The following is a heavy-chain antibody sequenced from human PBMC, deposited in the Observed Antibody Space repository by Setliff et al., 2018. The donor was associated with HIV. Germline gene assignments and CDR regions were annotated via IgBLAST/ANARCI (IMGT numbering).Heavy chain of an antibody. CDR3: AKRGFVSAWYDEPVQFYYYMDV. J-gene: IGHJ6*03. CDR1: GFTFSSYW. V-gene: IGHV3-23*01. CDR2: ISAGGGST. Sequence: SLRLSCAASGFTFSSYWMHWVRQAPGKGLEWVSGISAGGGSTYYADSVKGRFTISRDNSKNTLYLQINSLRAEDTAVYYCAKRGFVSAWYDEPVQFYYYMDVWGKGTTVTVSS. D-gene: IGHD6-19*01.